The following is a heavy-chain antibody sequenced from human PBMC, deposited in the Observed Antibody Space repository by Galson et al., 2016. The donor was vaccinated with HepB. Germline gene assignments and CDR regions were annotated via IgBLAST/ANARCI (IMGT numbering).Heavy chain of an antibody. CDR2: INPSGGDI. CDR1: GYTFTFNY. J-gene: IGHJ3*02. Sequence: SVKVSCKASGYTFTFNYIHWVRQAPGQGLEWMGIINPSGGDINYAQKFQGRVTRTRDTSTSTVYMELSSLRSEAPAVYYCARWASVGSGDAFDIWGQGTMVTVSS. CDR3: ARWASVGSGDAFDI. V-gene: IGHV1-46*01. D-gene: IGHD6-19*01.